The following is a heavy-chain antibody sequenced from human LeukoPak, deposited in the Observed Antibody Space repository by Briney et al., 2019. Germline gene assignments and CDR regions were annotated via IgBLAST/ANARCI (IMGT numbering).Heavy chain of an antibody. CDR2: IYTSGST. CDR1: GGSISSYY. Sequence: SETLSLTCTVSGGSISSYYWSWIRQPAGKGLEWIVRIYTSGSTNYNPSLKSRVTMSVDTSKNQFSLKLSSVTAADTAVYYCARGAYYYGSGSYLGPPYYYYYYMDVWGKGTTVTISS. CDR3: ARGAYYYGSGSYLGPPYYYYYYMDV. J-gene: IGHJ6*03. D-gene: IGHD3-10*01. V-gene: IGHV4-4*07.